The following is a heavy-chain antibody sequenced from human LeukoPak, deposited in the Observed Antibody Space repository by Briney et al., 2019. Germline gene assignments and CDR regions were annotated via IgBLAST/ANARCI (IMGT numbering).Heavy chain of an antibody. Sequence: SLKVSCKASGGTFSSYAISWVRQAPGQGLEWMGRIIPIFGTANYAQTFQGRVTITTDESTSTAYLELSSLRSEDTAVYYCARGYYYDSSGYYYFLYWGQGTLVTVSS. CDR3: ARGYYYDSSGYYYFLY. CDR1: GGTFSSYA. V-gene: IGHV1-69*05. J-gene: IGHJ4*02. D-gene: IGHD3-22*01. CDR2: IIPIFGTA.